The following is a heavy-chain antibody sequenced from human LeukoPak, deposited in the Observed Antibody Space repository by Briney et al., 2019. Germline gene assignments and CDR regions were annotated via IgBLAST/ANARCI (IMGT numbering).Heavy chain of an antibody. CDR2: IYHSRST. D-gene: IGHD3-10*01. V-gene: IGHV4-38-2*02. Sequence: SETLSLTCTVSGYSISSGYYWGWIRQPPGKGLEWIGSIYHSRSTYYNPSLKSRVTISVDTSKNQFSLKLSSVTAADTAVYYCARRIRGTGAFDIWGQGTMVTVSS. CDR3: ARRIRGTGAFDI. CDR1: GYSISSGYY. J-gene: IGHJ3*02.